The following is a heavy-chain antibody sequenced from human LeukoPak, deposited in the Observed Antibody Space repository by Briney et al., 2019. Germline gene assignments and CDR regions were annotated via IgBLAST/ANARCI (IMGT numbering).Heavy chain of an antibody. CDR2: FDPEDGET. V-gene: IGHV1-24*01. CDR1: GYTLTELS. J-gene: IGHJ4*02. CDR3: ATDPRTYYYDSSGYFPGRY. D-gene: IGHD3-22*01. Sequence: LGASVKVSCKVSGYTLTELSMHWVRQAPGKGLEWMGGFDPEDGETIYAQKFQGRVTMTEDTSTDTAYMELSSLRSEDTAVYYCATDPRTYYYDSSGYFPGRYWGQGTLVTVSS.